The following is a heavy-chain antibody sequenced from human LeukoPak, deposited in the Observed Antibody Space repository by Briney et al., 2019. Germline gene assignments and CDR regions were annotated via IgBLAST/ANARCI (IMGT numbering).Heavy chain of an antibody. V-gene: IGHV4-31*03. D-gene: IGHD5-24*01. J-gene: IGHJ4*02. CDR2: IYYSGSS. Sequence: SETLSLTCTVSGGSINNGGYYWSWIRQHPGKGLEWIGYIYYSGSSYYNPSLRSRVTISVDTSKNHFSLKLSSVSAADTAVYYCARNRDGYNSFDYWGQGTLVTVSS. CDR3: ARNRDGYNSFDY. CDR1: GGSINNGGYY.